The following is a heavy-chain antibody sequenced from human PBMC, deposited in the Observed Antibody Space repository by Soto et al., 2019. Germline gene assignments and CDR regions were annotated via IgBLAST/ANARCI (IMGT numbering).Heavy chain of an antibody. CDR1: GGSISSSSYY. CDR3: ARLYFYPISLVDY. J-gene: IGHJ4*02. CDR2: IYYSGST. V-gene: IGHV4-39*01. Sequence: QLQLQESGPGLVKPSETPSLTCTVSGGSISSSSYYWGWIRQPPGKGLEWIGSIYYSGSTYYNPSLKSRVTISVDTSKNQFSLKLSSVTAADTAVYYCARLYFYPISLVDYWGQGTLVTVSS. D-gene: IGHD3-3*01.